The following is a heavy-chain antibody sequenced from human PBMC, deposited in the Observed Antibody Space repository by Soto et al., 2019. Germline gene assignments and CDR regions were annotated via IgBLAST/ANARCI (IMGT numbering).Heavy chain of an antibody. CDR1: GGSFISYT. CDR2: IIPIQGRA. D-gene: IGHD2-21*01. V-gene: IGHV1-69*02. CDR3: AKSLLFVDHAYMDV. Sequence: QVHLVQSGAEVKKPGSSVKVSCEASGGSFISYTFTWVRQAPGQGLEWMGRIIPIQGRANYALKLQDRVTITADRSTKTVYMELRSLRPEATAVYYCAKSLLFVDHAYMDVWGKGTTVTVSS. J-gene: IGHJ6*03.